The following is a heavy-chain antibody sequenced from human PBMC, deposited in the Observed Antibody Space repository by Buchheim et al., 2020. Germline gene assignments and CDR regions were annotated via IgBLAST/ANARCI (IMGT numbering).Heavy chain of an antibody. Sequence: QVTLRESGPALVKPTQTLTLTCTFSGFSLCTSGMCVNWIRQPPGKALEWLARIDWDDDKSYNIYLKTSLTISKDTSKNHVVLTMTNLDPVDTATYYCARSPYDGWSASVVRNYYFDYWGQGAL. CDR3: ARSPYDGWSASVVRNYYFDY. CDR2: IDWDDDK. V-gene: IGHV2-70*13. CDR1: GFSLCTSGMC. J-gene: IGHJ4*02. D-gene: IGHD3-3*01.